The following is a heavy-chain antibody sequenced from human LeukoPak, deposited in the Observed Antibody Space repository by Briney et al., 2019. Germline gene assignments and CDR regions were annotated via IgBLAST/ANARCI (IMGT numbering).Heavy chain of an antibody. V-gene: IGHV4-59*01. D-gene: IGHD1-26*01. Sequence: PSETLSLTCTVSGGSISGYCWSWIRQPPGKGLEWIAYICYSGSTSYNPSLKSRVSMSVDTSNNQFSLKLNSLTAADTAVYYCARGGTSYDCWGQGTLVTVSS. CDR1: GGSISGYC. CDR2: ICYSGST. J-gene: IGHJ4*02. CDR3: ARGGTSYDC.